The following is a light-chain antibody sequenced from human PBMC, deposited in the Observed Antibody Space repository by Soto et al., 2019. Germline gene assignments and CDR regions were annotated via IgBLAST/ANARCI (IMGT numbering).Light chain of an antibody. J-gene: IGKJ5*01. CDR2: GAS. CDR3: QQRSNWPS. V-gene: IGKV3-11*01. CDR1: QTVSSC. Sequence: EIVLAQSPGTLSLSPGERATLSCRASQTVSSCLAWYQQKTGQAPRLLIYGASSRDTGIPARFSGSGSGTDFTLTISSLEPEDFAVYYCQQRSNWPSFGQGTRLEI.